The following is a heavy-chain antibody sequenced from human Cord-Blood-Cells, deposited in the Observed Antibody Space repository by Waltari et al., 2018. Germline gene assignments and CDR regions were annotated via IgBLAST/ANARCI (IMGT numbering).Heavy chain of an antibody. CDR1: GYSIRSGYS. V-gene: IGHV4-38-2*02. CDR2: IYHSGST. Sequence: QVQLQESGPGLVKPSETLSLTCTVPGYSIRSGYSWCRTRQPPGKGLEWNGSIYHSGSTYYNPSLKSRVTISVDTSKNQFSLKLSSVTAADTAVYYCASGLERRYFDYWGQGTLVTVSS. D-gene: IGHD1-1*01. J-gene: IGHJ4*02. CDR3: ASGLERRYFDY.